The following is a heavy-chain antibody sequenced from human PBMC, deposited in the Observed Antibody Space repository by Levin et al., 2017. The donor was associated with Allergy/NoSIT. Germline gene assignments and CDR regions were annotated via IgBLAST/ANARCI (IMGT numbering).Heavy chain of an antibody. CDR3: ARVGNYCSGGSCYQIPYYFDY. CDR1: GGSISSYY. J-gene: IGHJ4*02. V-gene: IGHV4-59*01. Sequence: SETLSLTCTVSGGSISSYYWSWIRQPPGKGLEWIGYIYYSGSTNYNPSLKSRVTISVDTSKNQFSLKLSSVTAADTAVYYCARVGNYCSGGSCYQIPYYFDYWGQGTLVTVSS. CDR2: IYYSGST. D-gene: IGHD2-15*01.